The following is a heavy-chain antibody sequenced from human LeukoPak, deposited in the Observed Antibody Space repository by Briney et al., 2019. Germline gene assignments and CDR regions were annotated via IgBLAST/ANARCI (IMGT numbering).Heavy chain of an antibody. Sequence: GGSLRLSCAASGLTFSRYAMTWVRQAPGKGLEWVSSISSSSSYIYYADSVKGRFTISRDNAKNSLYLQMNSLRAEDTAVYHCARGTAALDYWGQGTLVTVSS. CDR3: ARGTAALDY. CDR2: ISSSSSYI. V-gene: IGHV3-21*01. J-gene: IGHJ4*02. D-gene: IGHD6-25*01. CDR1: GLTFSRYA.